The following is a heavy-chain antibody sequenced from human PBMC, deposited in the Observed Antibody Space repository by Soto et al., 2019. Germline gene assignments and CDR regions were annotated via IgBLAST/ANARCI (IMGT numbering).Heavy chain of an antibody. D-gene: IGHD6-13*01. CDR2: ISAYNGNT. CDR3: ARSTYSSRSVAGSYFDY. V-gene: IGHV1-18*01. Sequence: GASVKVSCKASGYTFTSYGISWVRQAPGQGLEWMGWISAYNGNTNYAQKLQGRVTMTTDTSTSTAYMELRSLRSDDTAVYYCARSTYSSRSVAGSYFDYWGQGTLVTVSP. J-gene: IGHJ4*02. CDR1: GYTFTSYG.